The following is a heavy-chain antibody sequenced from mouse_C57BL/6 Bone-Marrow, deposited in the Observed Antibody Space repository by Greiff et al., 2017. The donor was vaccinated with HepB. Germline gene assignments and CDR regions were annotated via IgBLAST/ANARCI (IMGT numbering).Heavy chain of an antibody. V-gene: IGHV1-18*01. Sequence: EVQLQQSGPELVKPGASVKIPCKASGYTFTDYNMDWVKQSHGKSLEWIGDINPNNGGTIYNQKFKGKATLTVDKSSSTAYMELRSLTSEDTAVYYCARYDYGNYYYAMDYWGQGTSVTVSS. CDR3: ARYDYGNYYYAMDY. CDR1: GYTFTDYN. J-gene: IGHJ4*01. D-gene: IGHD2-1*01. CDR2: INPNNGGT.